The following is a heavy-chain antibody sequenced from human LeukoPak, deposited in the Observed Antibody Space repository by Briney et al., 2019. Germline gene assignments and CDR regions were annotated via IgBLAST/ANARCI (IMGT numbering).Heavy chain of an antibody. CDR3: AKRPDGMDV. D-gene: IGHD6-6*01. CDR2: ISNGKT. J-gene: IGHJ6*02. V-gene: IGHV3-23*01. Sequence: PGGSLRLSCVASGFPFSSHAMSWVRQPPGKGLEWVSAISNGKTYYAYSVRGRFTISKDDSNNTVYLQMNSLRAEDTAVYYCAKRPDGMDVWGQGTTVTVSS. CDR1: GFPFSSHA.